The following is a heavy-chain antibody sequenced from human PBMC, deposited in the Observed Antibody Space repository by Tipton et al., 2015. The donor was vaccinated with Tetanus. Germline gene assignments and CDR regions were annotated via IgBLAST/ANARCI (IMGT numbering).Heavy chain of an antibody. CDR3: ARVYYGSGSYYFDY. Sequence: GLVKPSETLSLICGVYGGSFSGYYWSWIRQPPGKGLEWIGEINHSGSTNYNPSLKSRVTISVDTSKNQFSLKLSSVTAADTAVYYCARVYYGSGSYYFDYWGQGTLVTVSS. D-gene: IGHD3-10*01. J-gene: IGHJ4*02. V-gene: IGHV4-34*01. CDR2: INHSGST. CDR1: GGSFSGYY.